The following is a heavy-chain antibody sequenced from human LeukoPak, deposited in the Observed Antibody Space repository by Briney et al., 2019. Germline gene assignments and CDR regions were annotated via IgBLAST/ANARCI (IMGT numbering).Heavy chain of an antibody. CDR2: INSDGSST. J-gene: IGHJ6*02. D-gene: IGHD6-6*01. CDR3: ARGIRSSSSPFSYYYYYGMDV. CDR1: GFTFSSYW. V-gene: IGHV3-74*01. Sequence: PGGSLRLSCAASGFTFSSYWMHWVRQAPGQGLVWVSRINSDGSSTSYADSVKGRFTISRDNAKNTLYLQMNSLRAEDTAVYYCARGIRSSSSPFSYYYYYGMDVWGQGTTVTVSS.